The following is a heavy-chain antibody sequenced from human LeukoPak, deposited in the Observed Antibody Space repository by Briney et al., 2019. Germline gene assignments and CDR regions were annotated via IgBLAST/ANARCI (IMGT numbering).Heavy chain of an antibody. J-gene: IGHJ4*02. CDR1: GYSVIRGYY. D-gene: IGHD6-6*01. CDR2: VYYSEST. CDR3: ARVGAARPSYYFDY. V-gene: IGHV4-38-2*01. Sequence: SETLSLTFAVCGYSVIRGYYWGWIPQPPGKGLEWIGSVYYSESTFYNPSFKSRVTIIVDTSKHQFSLKLSSVTAADTAVYYCARVGAARPSYYFDYWGQGTLVTVSS.